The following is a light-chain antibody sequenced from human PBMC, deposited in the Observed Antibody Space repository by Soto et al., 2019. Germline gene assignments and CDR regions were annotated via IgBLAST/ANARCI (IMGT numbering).Light chain of an antibody. V-gene: IGLV2-14*01. Sequence: QSALTQPASVSGSPGQSITIPCTGTSSDVGAYNYVSWYQHHPGKAPKLMIYEVSNRPSGVSNRFSGSKSGNTASLTISGLQAEDEADYYCSSYTSSSTYFFGTGTKLTVL. J-gene: IGLJ1*01. CDR1: SSDVGAYNY. CDR2: EVS. CDR3: SSYTSSSTYF.